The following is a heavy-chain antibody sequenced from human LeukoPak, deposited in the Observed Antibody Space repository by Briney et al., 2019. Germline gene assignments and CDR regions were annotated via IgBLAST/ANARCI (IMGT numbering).Heavy chain of an antibody. V-gene: IGHV3-30*03. D-gene: IGHD2/OR15-2a*01. Sequence: PGGSLRLSCAASGFTFSSYGMHWVRQAPGKGLEWVAVISYDGSNKYYADSVKGRFTISRDNSKNTLYLQMNSLRAEDTAVYYCARQNQYWGQGTLVTVSS. CDR1: GFTFSSYG. J-gene: IGHJ4*02. CDR3: ARQNQY. CDR2: ISYDGSNK.